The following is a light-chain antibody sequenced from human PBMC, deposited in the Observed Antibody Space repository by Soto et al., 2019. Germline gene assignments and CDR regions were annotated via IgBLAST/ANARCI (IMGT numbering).Light chain of an antibody. CDR3: VSYTSSTTYV. CDR2: DVA. Sequence: QSVLTQPASVSDSPGQSITISCTGTSSDVGGSNFVSWYQQHPGKPPKLIIYDVANRPSGVSNRFSGSKPGSTASLIISRLQTEDEADYYCVSYTSSTTYVFGTGTRSPS. J-gene: IGLJ1*01. V-gene: IGLV2-14*03. CDR1: SSDVGGSNF.